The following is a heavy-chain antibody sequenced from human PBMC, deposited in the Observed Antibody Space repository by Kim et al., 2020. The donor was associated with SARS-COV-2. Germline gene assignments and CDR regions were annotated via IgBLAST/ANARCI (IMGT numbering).Heavy chain of an antibody. CDR2: INAGNGNT. V-gene: IGHV1-3*01. CDR1: GYTFTSYA. J-gene: IGHJ6*02. CDR3: ARGRNGGSGSYSYYYYGMDV. D-gene: IGHD3-10*01. Sequence: ASVKVSCKASGYTFTSYAMHWVRQAPGQRLEWMGWINAGNGNTKYSQKFQGRVTITRDTSASTAYMELSSLRSEDTAVYYCARGRNGGSGSYSYYYYGMDVWGQGTTVTVSS.